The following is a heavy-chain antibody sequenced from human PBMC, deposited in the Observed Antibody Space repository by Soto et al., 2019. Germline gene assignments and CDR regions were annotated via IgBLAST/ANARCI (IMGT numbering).Heavy chain of an antibody. Sequence: SETLSLTCTVSVGSISSSSYYWGWIRQHPGKGMEWIGSIYYSGSTYYNPSLKSRVTISVDTSKNQFSLKLSSVTAADTAVYYCARHCPRSYYDFWSGPVGGWFDPWGQGTLVTVPQ. D-gene: IGHD3-3*01. CDR3: ARHCPRSYYDFWSGPVGGWFDP. CDR1: VGSISSSSYY. V-gene: IGHV4-39*01. CDR2: IYYSGST. J-gene: IGHJ5*02.